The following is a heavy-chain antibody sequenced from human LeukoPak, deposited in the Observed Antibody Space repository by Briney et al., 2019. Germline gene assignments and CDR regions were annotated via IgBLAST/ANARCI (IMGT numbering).Heavy chain of an antibody. CDR2: TYYRSNWSN. Sequence: SQTLSLTCAISGDSVSRNWIRQSPSRGLEWLGRTYYRSNWSNDYAVSVTSRITINPDTSKNQFSLQLNSVTPEDTAVYYCARARLHHNYGSGTNFDYWGQGSLVTVSS. V-gene: IGHV6-1*01. CDR1: GDSVS. CDR3: ARARLHHNYGSGTNFDY. J-gene: IGHJ4*02. D-gene: IGHD3-10*01.